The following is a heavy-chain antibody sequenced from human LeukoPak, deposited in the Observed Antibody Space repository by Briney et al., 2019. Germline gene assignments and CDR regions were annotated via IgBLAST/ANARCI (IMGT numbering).Heavy chain of an antibody. Sequence: PGGSLRLSCAAPGFTFSDYWMTWVRQAPGKGLEWVANIKQDGSEKDYVDSVKGRFTISRDNAKNSLYLQMDSLRVEDTAVYYCARKGGYSSGYYYWGQGTLVTVSS. CDR3: ARKGGYSSGYYY. J-gene: IGHJ4*02. CDR1: GFTFSDYW. D-gene: IGHD3-22*01. V-gene: IGHV3-7*01. CDR2: IKQDGSEK.